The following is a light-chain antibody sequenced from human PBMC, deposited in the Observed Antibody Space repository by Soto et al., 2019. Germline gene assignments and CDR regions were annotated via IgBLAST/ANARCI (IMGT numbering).Light chain of an antibody. CDR1: QSVSSSY. Sequence: IVLTQSPGTLSLSPGERATLSCRASQSVSSSYLAWYQQKPGQAPRLLIYGASSRGTGIPDRFSGSGSGPDFTLTISRLVAEDFSVYYCQQYGSSPWTGGQGTKVEIK. CDR3: QQYGSSPWT. V-gene: IGKV3-20*01. J-gene: IGKJ1*01. CDR2: GAS.